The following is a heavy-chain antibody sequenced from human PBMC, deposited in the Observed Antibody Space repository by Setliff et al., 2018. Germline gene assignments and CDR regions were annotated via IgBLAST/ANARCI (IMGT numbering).Heavy chain of an antibody. J-gene: IGHJ3*02. Sequence: GSLRLSCAASGFTFGTYAMTWVRQTPGRGLEWVSAISTSGGNTYYADSLKGRFTISRDNSKNTLYLQMGSLRAEDMAVYYCARGGGVYLAFDIWGQGTMVTVSS. CDR1: GFTFGTYA. CDR3: ARGGGVYLAFDI. V-gene: IGHV3-23*01. CDR2: ISTSGGNT. D-gene: IGHD6-6*01.